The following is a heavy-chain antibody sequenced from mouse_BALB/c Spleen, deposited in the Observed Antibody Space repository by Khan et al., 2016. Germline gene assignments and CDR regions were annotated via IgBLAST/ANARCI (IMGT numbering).Heavy chain of an antibody. J-gene: IGHJ2*01. CDR2: ILPGSDST. CDR3: AFGIYAHFDY. Sequence: QVQLQQSGAELMKPGASVKISCKATDFTFSNYWIEWIKQRPGHGLEWIGEILPGSDSTDFNEKFKDKATITADTSSNTAYMQLSSLTSEDAAAYDCAFGIYAHFDYWGQDTALTVSS. V-gene: IGHV1-9*01. D-gene: IGHD1-3*01. CDR1: DFTFSNYW.